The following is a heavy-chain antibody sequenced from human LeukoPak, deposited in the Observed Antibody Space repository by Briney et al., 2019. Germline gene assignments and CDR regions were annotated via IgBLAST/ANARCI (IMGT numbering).Heavy chain of an antibody. CDR3: AREGGDSYGYELDY. D-gene: IGHD5-18*01. CDR2: ISSSSSTI. J-gene: IGHJ4*02. V-gene: IGHV3-48*04. CDR1: GFTFSSYS. Sequence: GGSLRLSCAASGFTFSSYSMNWVRQAPGKGLEWVSYISSSSSTIYYADSVKGRFTISRDNAKNSLYLQMNSLRAEDMAVYYCAREGGDSYGYELDYWGQRTLVTVSS.